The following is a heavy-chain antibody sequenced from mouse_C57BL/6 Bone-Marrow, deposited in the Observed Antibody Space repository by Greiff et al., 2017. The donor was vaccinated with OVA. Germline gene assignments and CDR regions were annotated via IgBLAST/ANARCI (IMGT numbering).Heavy chain of an antibody. Sequence: VQLKESGPELVKPGASVKISCKASGYSFTDYNMNWVKQSNGKSLEWIGVINPNYGTTSYNQKFKGKATLTVDQSSSTAYMQLNSLTSEDSAVYYGARGGGACWYFDVWGTGTTVTVSS. CDR2: INPNYGTT. CDR3: ARGGGACWYFDV. CDR1: GYSFTDYN. J-gene: IGHJ1*03. V-gene: IGHV1-39*01.